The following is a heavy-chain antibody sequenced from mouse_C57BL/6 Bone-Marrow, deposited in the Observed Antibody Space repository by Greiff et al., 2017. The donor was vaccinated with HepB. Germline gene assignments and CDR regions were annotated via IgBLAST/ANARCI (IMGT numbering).Heavy chain of an antibody. CDR3: TTEGYDGYYYAMDY. Sequence: EVQLQESGAELVRPGASVKLSCTASGFNIKDDYMHWVKQRPEQGLEWIGWIDPENGDTEYASKFQGKATITADTSSNTAYLQLSSLTSEDTAVYYCTTEGYDGYYYAMDYWVKEPQSPSPQ. V-gene: IGHV14-4*01. CDR1: GFNIKDDY. J-gene: IGHJ4*01. D-gene: IGHD2-2*01. CDR2: IDPENGDT.